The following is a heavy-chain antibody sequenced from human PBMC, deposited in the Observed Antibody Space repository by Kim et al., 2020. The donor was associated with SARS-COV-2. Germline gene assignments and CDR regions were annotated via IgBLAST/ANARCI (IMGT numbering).Heavy chain of an antibody. V-gene: IGHV3-48*03. Sequence: GGSLRLSCAASGFMFSSYEMNWVRQAPGKGLEWVSYISHTGTTIYYADSVKGRFTISRDNAKNSLFLQMNSLRAEDTALYYCARTLRGGNLDYWCQGTL. CDR2: ISHTGTTI. D-gene: IGHD4-17*01. CDR3: ARTLRGGNLDY. CDR1: GFMFSSYE. J-gene: IGHJ4*02.